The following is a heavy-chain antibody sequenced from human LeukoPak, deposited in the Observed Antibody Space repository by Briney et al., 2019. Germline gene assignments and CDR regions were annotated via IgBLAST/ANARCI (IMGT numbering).Heavy chain of an antibody. CDR3: AREREGPYGYLDY. CDR1: GGSISSSSYY. CDR2: IYYSGST. V-gene: IGHV4-39*02. D-gene: IGHD4-17*01. J-gene: IGHJ4*02. Sequence: SETLSLTCTVSGGSISSSSYYWGWIRQPPGKGLEWIGSIYYSGSTYYNPSLKSRVTISVDTSKNQFSLKLSSVTAADTAVYYCAREREGPYGYLDYWGQGTLVIVSS.